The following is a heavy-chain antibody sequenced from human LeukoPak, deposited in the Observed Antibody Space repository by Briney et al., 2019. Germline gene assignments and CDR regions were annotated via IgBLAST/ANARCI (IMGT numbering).Heavy chain of an antibody. CDR2: ISYSSNYI. V-gene: IGHV3-21*01. D-gene: IGHD1-7*01. Sequence: GGSLRLSCAASGFSFSSYTMNWVRQAPGRGLEWVSSISYSSNYIYYADSVKGRFTISRDNARKSLFLQMSSLRAEDTAVYYCARRFSTENYSALDCWGQGTLVTVSS. J-gene: IGHJ4*02. CDR1: GFSFSSYT. CDR3: ARRFSTENYSALDC.